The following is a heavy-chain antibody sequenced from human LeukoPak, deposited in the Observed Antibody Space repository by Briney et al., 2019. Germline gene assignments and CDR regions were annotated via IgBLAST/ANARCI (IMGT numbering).Heavy chain of an antibody. CDR3: AVYDSSGYYYDAFDI. CDR2: MNPNSGST. J-gene: IGHJ3*02. Sequence: ASVKVSCKASGYTFTGYYMHWVRQAPGQGLEWMGWMNPNSGSTGYAQKFQGRVTMTRNTSISTAYMELSSLRSEDTAVYYCAVYDSSGYYYDAFDIWGQGTMVTVSS. CDR1: GYTFTGYY. D-gene: IGHD3-22*01. V-gene: IGHV1-8*02.